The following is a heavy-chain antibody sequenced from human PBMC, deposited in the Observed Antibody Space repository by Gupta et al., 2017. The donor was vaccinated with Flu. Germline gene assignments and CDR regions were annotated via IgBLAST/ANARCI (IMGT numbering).Heavy chain of an antibody. CDR1: GFTLSASH. V-gene: IGHV3-48*02. CDR3: ARDLNWAFIF. Sequence: EVQLVESGGGLVQPGGSLSLSCVISGFTLSASHMNWIRQAPGKGLEWIAYIGSGGNTDYADSGRGRFTISRDNARDSLFLQMNSLRDEDTALYYCARDLNWAFIFWGQGALVTVSS. D-gene: IGHD3-16*01. J-gene: IGHJ4*02. CDR2: IGSGGNT.